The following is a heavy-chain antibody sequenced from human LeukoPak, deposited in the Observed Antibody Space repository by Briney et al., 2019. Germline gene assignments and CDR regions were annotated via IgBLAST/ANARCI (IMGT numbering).Heavy chain of an antibody. Sequence: GESLKISCKGSGYSFTSYWIGWVRQMPGKGLEWMGIIYPGDSDTRYSPSFQGQVTISADKSISTAYLQWSSLKASDTAMYYCARHPRGIMITFGGVIWGQGTLVTVSS. J-gene: IGHJ4*02. D-gene: IGHD3-16*01. V-gene: IGHV5-51*01. CDR2: IYPGDSDT. CDR1: GYSFTSYW. CDR3: ARHPRGIMITFGGVI.